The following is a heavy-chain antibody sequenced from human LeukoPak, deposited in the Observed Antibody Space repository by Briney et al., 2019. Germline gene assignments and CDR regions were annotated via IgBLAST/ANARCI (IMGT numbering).Heavy chain of an antibody. J-gene: IGHJ5*02. V-gene: IGHV1-2*02. CDR2: INPNSGGT. CDR1: GYTFTGYY. CDR3: GRDTVTFDP. Sequence: ASVKVSSKASGYTFTGYYIHWVRPAPGRGLEWMGCINPNSGGTNYAQNLQRRVTMTRDTSINTAYMELISLRSVDTAVYYCGRDTVTFDPWGQGALVTVSS.